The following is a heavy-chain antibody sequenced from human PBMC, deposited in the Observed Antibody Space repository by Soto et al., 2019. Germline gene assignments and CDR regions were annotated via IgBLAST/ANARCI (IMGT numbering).Heavy chain of an antibody. Sequence: GGSLRLSCVASGFTLSRYWMSWVRQAPGKGLEWVANINQEGRESHYVDSVKGRFTISRDNAKNSLYLQMNSLRVEDTGLYYCVCSNIVSAWGQGTLVSVSS. CDR1: GFTLSRYW. V-gene: IGHV3-7*01. CDR3: VCSNIVSA. D-gene: IGHD2-2*01. CDR2: INQEGRES. J-gene: IGHJ5*02.